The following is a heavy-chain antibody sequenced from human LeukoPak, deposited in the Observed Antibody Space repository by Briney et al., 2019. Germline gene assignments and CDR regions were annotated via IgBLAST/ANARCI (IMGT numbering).Heavy chain of an antibody. V-gene: IGHV1-2*02. CDR1: GYTFTGYY. D-gene: IGHD3-22*01. J-gene: IGHJ4*02. CDR3: ARVLQLEYYYDSSGPHYFDY. CDR2: INPNSGGT. Sequence: VSVKVSCKASGYTFTGYYMHWVRQAPGQGLEWMGWINPNSGGTNYAQKFQGRVTMTTDTSTSTAYMELRSLRSDDTAVYHCARVLQLEYYYDSSGPHYFDYWGQGTLVTVSS.